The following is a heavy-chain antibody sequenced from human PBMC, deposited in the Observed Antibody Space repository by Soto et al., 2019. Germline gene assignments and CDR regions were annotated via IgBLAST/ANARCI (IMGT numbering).Heavy chain of an antibody. J-gene: IGHJ4*02. CDR1: GGSISSSSYY. CDR2: IYYSGST. V-gene: IGHV4-39*01. Sequence: QLQLQESGPGLVKPSETLSLTCTVSGGSISSSSYYWGWIRQPPGKGLEWIGSIYYSGSTYYNPSLKSRVTISVDTSKNQFSLTLSSVTAAVTAVYYCARHTPAISISDHWGQGTLVTVSS. D-gene: IGHD2-15*01. CDR3: ARHTPAISISDH.